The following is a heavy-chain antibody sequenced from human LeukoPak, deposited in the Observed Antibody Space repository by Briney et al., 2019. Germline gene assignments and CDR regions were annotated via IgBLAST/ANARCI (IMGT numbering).Heavy chain of an antibody. CDR2: ISYDGSNK. Sequence: GGSLRLSCAASGFTFSSYAMHWVRQAPGKGLEWVAVISYDGSNKYYADSVKGRFTTSRDNSKNTLYLQMNSLRAEDTAVYYCARGDVVVVAADFDYWGQGTLVTVSS. CDR1: GFTFSSYA. CDR3: ARGDVVVVAADFDY. V-gene: IGHV3-30*04. J-gene: IGHJ4*02. D-gene: IGHD2-15*01.